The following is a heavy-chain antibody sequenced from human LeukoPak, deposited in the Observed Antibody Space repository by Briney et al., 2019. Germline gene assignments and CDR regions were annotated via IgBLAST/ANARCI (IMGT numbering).Heavy chain of an antibody. CDR3: ARALPYCSSTSCYSFDP. Sequence: SVKVSCKASGGTFSSYTISWVRQAPGQGLEWMGRIIPILGIANYAQKFQGRVTITADKSTSTAYMELSSLRSEDTAVYYCARALPYCSSTSCYSFDPWGQGTLVTISS. CDR2: IIPILGIA. CDR1: GGTFSSYT. V-gene: IGHV1-69*02. D-gene: IGHD2-2*01. J-gene: IGHJ5*02.